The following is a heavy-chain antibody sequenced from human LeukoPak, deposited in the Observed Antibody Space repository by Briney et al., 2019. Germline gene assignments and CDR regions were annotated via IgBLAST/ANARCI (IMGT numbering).Heavy chain of an antibody. CDR3: ARGPYSYGLVY. D-gene: IGHD5-18*01. Sequence: GGSLRLSCAASGFTFSSYEMNWVRQAPGKGLEWVSYISSSGSTIYYADSVKGRFTISRDNAKNSLYLQMNSLRAEDTAVYYCARGPYSYGLVYWGLGTLVTVSS. V-gene: IGHV3-48*03. CDR1: GFTFSSYE. J-gene: IGHJ4*02. CDR2: ISSSGSTI.